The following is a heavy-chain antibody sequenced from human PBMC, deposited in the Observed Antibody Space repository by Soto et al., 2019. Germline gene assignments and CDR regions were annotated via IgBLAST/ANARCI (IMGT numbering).Heavy chain of an antibody. CDR3: ARCGNWDYASDS. D-gene: IGHD1-7*01. V-gene: IGHV1-18*01. CDR1: GYNFTSSG. J-gene: IGHJ4*02. CDR2: ISINNGNT. Sequence: QVQLVQSGAEVKKPGASVKVSCKASGYNFTSSGITWVRQAPGQGLEWLGWISINNGNTRYAQNVQGRVIMTTDTATNTTYIELRSLRIDDTAVYYCARCGNWDYASDSWGQGTLVTVS.